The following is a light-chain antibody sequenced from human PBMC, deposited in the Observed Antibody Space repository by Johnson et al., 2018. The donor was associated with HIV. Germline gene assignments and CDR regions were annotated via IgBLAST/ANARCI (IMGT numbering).Light chain of an antibody. CDR1: SSNIGKNY. V-gene: IGLV1-51*01. CDR3: ATWDSSLSAYV. CDR2: DND. J-gene: IGLJ1*01. Sequence: QLVLTQPPSVSAAPRQKVTISCSGSSSNIGKNYVSWYRHLPGTAPKLLIYDNDKRHSGIPDRFSSSKSGSSATLGITGLQTGDEADYYCATWDSSLSAYVFGPGTKVTIL.